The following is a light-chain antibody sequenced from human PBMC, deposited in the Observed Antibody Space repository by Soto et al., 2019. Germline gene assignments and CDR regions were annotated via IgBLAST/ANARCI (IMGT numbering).Light chain of an antibody. V-gene: IGKV1-5*01. Sequence: DIQMTQSPSTLSASVVDRFTITFLASQTISTWLAWYQHKPGKAPNLLIYDASTLMSGVPSRFSGSGSGTEFTLTISSLQPGDFATYYCQQSETYPLTFGQGTRLEIK. CDR1: QTISTW. CDR3: QQSETYPLT. J-gene: IGKJ5*01. CDR2: DAS.